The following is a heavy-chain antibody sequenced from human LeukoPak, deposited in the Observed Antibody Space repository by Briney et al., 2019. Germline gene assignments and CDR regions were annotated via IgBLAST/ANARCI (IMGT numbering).Heavy chain of an antibody. CDR2: IYHSGGA. CDR1: GASIDSHSW. J-gene: IGHJ4*02. V-gene: IGHV4/OR15-8*01. Sequence: SETLSLTCAVSGASIDSHSWWSWVRQPPGKELEWIGEIYHSGGANYKPSLKSRVTMSVDTSKNHFSLKLTSVTAADTAVYYCAYNRNFALDNWGQGTLVTVSS. CDR3: AYNRNFALDN. D-gene: IGHD1-14*01.